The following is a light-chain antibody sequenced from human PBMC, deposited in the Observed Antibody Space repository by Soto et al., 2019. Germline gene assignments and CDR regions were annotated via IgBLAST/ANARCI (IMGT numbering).Light chain of an antibody. V-gene: IGKV3-15*01. Sequence: TQSPATLAVSPGDGATLSCRASQSVGTTLAWYQQKAGQAPRLLIYGAFTRVTGIPARFSGSGSGTEFTLTITRLEPEDSAVYFCQHYGYSQWTFGQGTKV. CDR1: QSVGTT. J-gene: IGKJ1*01. CDR2: GAF. CDR3: QHYGYSQWT.